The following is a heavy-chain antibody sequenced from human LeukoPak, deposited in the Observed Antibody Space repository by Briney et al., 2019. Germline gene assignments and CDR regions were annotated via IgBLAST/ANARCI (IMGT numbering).Heavy chain of an antibody. V-gene: IGHV1-2*02. CDR3: ARGSRLQLHGY. Sequence: ASVKVSCKASGYTFSDYCIYWVRQAPGQGLEWMGWINPNGGGTKYAQKFQGRVTMTRDTSISTGYMELSRLRSDDTALYYCARGSRLQLHGYWGQGTLVTVSS. J-gene: IGHJ4*02. CDR2: INPNGGGT. CDR1: GYTFSDYC. D-gene: IGHD2-2*01.